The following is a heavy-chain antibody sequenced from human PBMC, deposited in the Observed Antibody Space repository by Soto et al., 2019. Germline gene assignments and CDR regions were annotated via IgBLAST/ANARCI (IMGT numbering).Heavy chain of an antibody. J-gene: IGHJ4*02. V-gene: IGHV3-7*04. CDR1: GFTFSSYW. CDR3: AREIVVARGASYFDY. CDR2: IKQDGGEK. D-gene: IGHD2-2*01. Sequence: GGSLRLSCVASGFTFSSYWMTWVRQAPGKGLGWVGNIKQDGGEKNYVDSVKGRFTISRDNAKNSVYLQMNSLRAEDTAVYYCAREIVVARGASYFDYWGPGTLVTVSS.